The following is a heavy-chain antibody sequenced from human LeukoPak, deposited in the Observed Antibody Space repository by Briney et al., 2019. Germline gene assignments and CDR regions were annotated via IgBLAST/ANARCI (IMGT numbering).Heavy chain of an antibody. Sequence: ASVKVSCKASGYTFTSYYMHWVRQAPGRGLEWMGIINPSGGSTSYAQKFQGRVTMTRDTSTSTAYMELSSLRSEDTAVYYCARDPGGDLYHDAFDIWGQGTMVTVSS. D-gene: IGHD4-17*01. J-gene: IGHJ3*02. CDR2: INPSGGST. V-gene: IGHV1-46*03. CDR1: GYTFTSYY. CDR3: ARDPGGDLYHDAFDI.